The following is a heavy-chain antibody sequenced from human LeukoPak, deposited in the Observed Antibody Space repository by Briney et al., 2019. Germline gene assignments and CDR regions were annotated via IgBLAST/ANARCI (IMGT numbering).Heavy chain of an antibody. CDR3: AREGISSLDY. CDR1: GYTFTGYY. CDR2: ISAYNGNT. V-gene: IGHV1-18*04. J-gene: IGHJ4*02. D-gene: IGHD2-2*01. Sequence: ASVKVSCKASGYTFTGYYMHWVRQAPGQGLEWMGWISAYNGNTNYAQKLQGRVTMTTDTSTSTAYMELRSLRSDDTAVYYCAREGISSLDYWGQGTLVTVSS.